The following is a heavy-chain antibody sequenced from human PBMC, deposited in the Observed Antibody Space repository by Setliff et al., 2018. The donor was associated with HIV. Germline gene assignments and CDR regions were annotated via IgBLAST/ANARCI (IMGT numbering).Heavy chain of an antibody. J-gene: IGHJ5*02. V-gene: IGHV7-4-1*02. Sequence: ASVKVSCKTSGYNFENYAINWVRQAPGQGLEWMGWINANSGSPTYAQAFTGRFLFSVDTVVATAYLQINNLKTEDTAVYYCARALYGDYGGDLNWLDPWGQGTRVTVSS. CDR1: GYNFENYA. CDR2: INANSGSP. D-gene: IGHD4-17*01. CDR3: ARALYGDYGGDLNWLDP.